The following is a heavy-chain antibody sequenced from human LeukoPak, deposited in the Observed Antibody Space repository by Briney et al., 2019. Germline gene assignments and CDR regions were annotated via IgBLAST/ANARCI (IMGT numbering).Heavy chain of an antibody. CDR2: IYSGGTT. V-gene: IGHV3-53*01. CDR3: ARGGYSSSWYHFDY. Sequence: GRSLRLSCAASGFTFSSYGMHWVRQAPGKGLEWVSVIYSGGTTNYADPVKGRFTISRDNSKNTLFLQMNSLRAEDTAVYYCARGGYSSSWYHFDYWGQGTLVTVSS. J-gene: IGHJ4*02. D-gene: IGHD6-13*01. CDR1: GFTFSSYG.